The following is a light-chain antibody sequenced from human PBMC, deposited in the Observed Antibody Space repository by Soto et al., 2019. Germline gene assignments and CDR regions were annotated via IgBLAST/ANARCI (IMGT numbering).Light chain of an antibody. Sequence: DIQMTQSPSSLSASVGDRVTITCRASEDISTFLAWYQQKPGQVPKLLISSASTLQSGVPSRFSGSGSGTDFTLTISSLQPEDVSTYFCQKYNSAPFTVGQGTRLQIK. J-gene: IGKJ5*01. V-gene: IGKV1-27*01. CDR3: QKYNSAPFT. CDR1: EDISTF. CDR2: SAS.